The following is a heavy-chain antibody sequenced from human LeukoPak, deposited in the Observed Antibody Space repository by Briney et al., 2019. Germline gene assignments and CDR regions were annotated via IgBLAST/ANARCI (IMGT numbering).Heavy chain of an antibody. CDR2: ISSSSSYI. CDR1: GFTFSSYS. J-gene: IGHJ4*02. V-gene: IGHV3-21*01. Sequence: GGSLRLSCAASGFTFSSYSMNWVRQAPGKGLEWVSSISSSSSYIYYADSVKGRFTISRDNAKNSLYLQMNSLRAEDTAVYYCARVRLRYYFDYWGQGTLVTVSS. D-gene: IGHD4-17*01. CDR3: ARVRLRYYFDY.